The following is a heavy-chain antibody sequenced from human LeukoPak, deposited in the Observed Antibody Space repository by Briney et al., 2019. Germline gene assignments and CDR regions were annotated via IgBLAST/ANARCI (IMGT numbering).Heavy chain of an antibody. CDR2: IKQDGSEK. Sequence: PGGSLRLSCAASGFTFSSYWMSWVRQAPGKGLEWVANIKQDGSEKYYVDSVKGRFTISRDNAKNSLYLQMNSLRVEDTAVYYCAREDCSGGSCYFDYWGQGTLVTVSS. CDR1: GFTFSSYW. V-gene: IGHV3-7*03. CDR3: AREDCSGGSCYFDY. J-gene: IGHJ4*02. D-gene: IGHD2-15*01.